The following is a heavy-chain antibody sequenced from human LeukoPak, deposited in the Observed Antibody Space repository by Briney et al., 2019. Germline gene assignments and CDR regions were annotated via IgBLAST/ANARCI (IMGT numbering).Heavy chain of an antibody. Sequence: GEYLQISCQGSGYSFSSYWIAWVRPLPGKGLEWMGIIYPRDSDTKYNPSFQGQVSISADKSTSTAHLQWSSLQASDTAIYFCARSHSSTLTWFDPWGQGTLVTVSS. CDR3: ARSHSSTLTWFDP. CDR2: IYPRDSDT. J-gene: IGHJ5*02. V-gene: IGHV5-51*01. CDR1: GYSFSSYW.